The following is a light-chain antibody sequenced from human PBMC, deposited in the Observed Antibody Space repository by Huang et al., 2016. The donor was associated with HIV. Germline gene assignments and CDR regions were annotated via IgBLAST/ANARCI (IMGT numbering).Light chain of an antibody. V-gene: IGKV1-39*01. J-gene: IGKJ4*01. Sequence: DIQMTQLPSSLSASVGDRATIACRASQSIGTYLNWYQQKPGKAPRLRIHVASSLQSVVPSRFSGSGCGTDFSLTISSLQPEDFATYYCQQSYSALGLTFGGGTKVEIK. CDR1: QSIGTY. CDR2: VAS. CDR3: QQSYSALGLT.